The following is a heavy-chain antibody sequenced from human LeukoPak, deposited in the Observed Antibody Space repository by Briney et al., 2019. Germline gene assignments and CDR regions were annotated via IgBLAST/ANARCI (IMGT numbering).Heavy chain of an antibody. D-gene: IGHD2/OR15-2a*01. CDR3: ATWAFYHNLDV. Sequence: GGSLRLSCAASGFTIGPYAMYWVRQGPGGGLEWVSVKADGSGTFYADSVRGRFTTSRDNSKNSLYLQMNSLTSEDTALYYCATWAFYHNLDVWGQGTTVIVSS. J-gene: IGHJ6*02. CDR1: GFTIGPYA. V-gene: IGHV3-43*02. CDR2: KADGSGT.